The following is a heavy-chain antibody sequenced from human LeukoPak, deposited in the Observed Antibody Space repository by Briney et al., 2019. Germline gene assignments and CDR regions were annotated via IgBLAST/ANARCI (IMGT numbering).Heavy chain of an antibody. V-gene: IGHV3-49*03. CDR1: GFTFGDYA. CDR2: IRSKAYGGTT. J-gene: IGHJ6*02. Sequence: PGGSVRLSCTASGFTFGDYAMSWFRQAPGKGLEWVGFIRSKAYGGTTEYAASVKGRFTISRDDSKSIAYLQMNSLKTEDTAVYHCTRASYSYGFYGMDVWGQGTTVTVCS. D-gene: IGHD5-18*01. CDR3: TRASYSYGFYGMDV.